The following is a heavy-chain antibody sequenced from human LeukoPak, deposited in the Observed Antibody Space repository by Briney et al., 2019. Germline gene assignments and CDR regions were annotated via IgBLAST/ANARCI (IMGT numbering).Heavy chain of an antibody. D-gene: IGHD2-2*01. CDR1: RYTLTELS. V-gene: IGHV1-24*01. CDR2: FDPEDGET. J-gene: IGHJ5*02. Sequence: ASVKVSCKVSRYTLTELSMHWVRQAPGKGLEWMGGFDPEDGETIYAQKFQGRVTMTEDTSTDTAYMELSSLRSEDTAVYYCATVPAAKPAHWFDPWGQGTLVTVSS. CDR3: ATVPAAKPAHWFDP.